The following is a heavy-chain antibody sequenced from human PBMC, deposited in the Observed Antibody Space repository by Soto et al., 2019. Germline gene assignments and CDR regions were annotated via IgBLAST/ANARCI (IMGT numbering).Heavy chain of an antibody. J-gene: IGHJ5*02. Sequence: SETLSLTCTVSGVSISDTSYYWGWIRQPPGKGLEWIGEINHSGSTNYNPSLKSRVTISVDTSKNQFSLKLSSVTAADTAVYYCARGLFWSGYYSSWFDPWGQGTLVTVSS. CDR2: INHSGST. V-gene: IGHV4-39*07. CDR1: GVSISDTSYY. D-gene: IGHD3-3*01. CDR3: ARGLFWSGYYSSWFDP.